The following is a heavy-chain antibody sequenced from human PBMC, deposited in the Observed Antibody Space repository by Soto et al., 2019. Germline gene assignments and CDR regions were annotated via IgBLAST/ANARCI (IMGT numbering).Heavy chain of an antibody. Sequence: LRLSCAASGFTFSSYWMSWVRQAPGKGLEWVANIKQDGSEKYYVDSVKGRFTISSDNAKNSLYLQMNSLRAEDTAVYYCARESGGDWGYFDFWGQGSQVTVSS. CDR2: IKQDGSEK. J-gene: IGHJ4*02. V-gene: IGHV3-7*01. CDR3: ARESGGDWGYFDF. CDR1: GFTFSSYW. D-gene: IGHD2-21*02.